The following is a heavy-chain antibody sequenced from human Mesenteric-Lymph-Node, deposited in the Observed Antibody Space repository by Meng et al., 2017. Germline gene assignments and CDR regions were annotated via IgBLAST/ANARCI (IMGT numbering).Heavy chain of an antibody. Sequence: VQLRQSGPGLMKPSQTLSLTCAISGDSVSRNSATWKWIRQSPSRGLEWLGRTYCRSKWYNDYAVPVKSRVPINPDTSKNQFSLQLNSVTPEDTTVYYCARSPYSGSALPFFDYWGQGSLVTVSS. CDR2: TYCRSKWYN. V-gene: IGHV6-1*01. CDR3: ARSPYSGSALPFFDY. J-gene: IGHJ4*02. CDR1: GDSVSRNSAT. D-gene: IGHD1-26*01.